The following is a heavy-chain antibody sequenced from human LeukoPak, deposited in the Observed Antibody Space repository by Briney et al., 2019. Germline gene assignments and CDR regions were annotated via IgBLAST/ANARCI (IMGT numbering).Heavy chain of an antibody. J-gene: IGHJ4*02. CDR2: TSWSSGSI. V-gene: IGHV3-9*03. CDR3: AIGSYSSGSNYFDY. CDR1: GFTFDDYA. Sequence: GRSLRLSCAASGFTFDDYAMHWVRQAPGKGLEWVSGTSWSSGSIGYADSVKGRFTISRDNAKNSLYLQMNSLRAEDMALYYCAIGSYSSGSNYFDYWGQGTLVTVSS. D-gene: IGHD6-19*01.